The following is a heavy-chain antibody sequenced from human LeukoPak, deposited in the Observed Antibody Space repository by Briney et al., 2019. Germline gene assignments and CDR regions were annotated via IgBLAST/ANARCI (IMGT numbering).Heavy chain of an antibody. CDR1: GYTFTSYA. D-gene: IGHD4-17*01. V-gene: IGHV1-3*01. CDR3: ARDFRYGDYVRPRYYFDY. J-gene: IGHJ4*02. CDR2: LNAGNGNT. Sequence: GASVKVSCKASGYTFTSYAMHWVRQAPGQRLEWMGWLNAGNGNTKYSQKFQGRVTITRDTSASTAYMELSSLRSEDTAVYYCARDFRYGDYVRPRYYFDYWGQGTLVTVSS.